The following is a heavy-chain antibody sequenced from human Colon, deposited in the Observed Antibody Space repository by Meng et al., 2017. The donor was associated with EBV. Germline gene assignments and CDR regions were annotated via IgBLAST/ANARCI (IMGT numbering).Heavy chain of an antibody. Sequence: GPVPVQPSESLSLPCTVSCCSISSSSCSCACIRPPPGKRLEWLGGISYGGSTSYNPTLKSRVTISIDTSKNQFSLSLTSVTAADTSIYYCAKGIQIWHEIDYWGQGTLVTVSS. V-gene: IGHV4-39*07. D-gene: IGHD5-18*01. J-gene: IGHJ4*02. CDR3: AKGIQIWHEIDY. CDR2: ISYGGST. CDR1: CCSISSSSCS.